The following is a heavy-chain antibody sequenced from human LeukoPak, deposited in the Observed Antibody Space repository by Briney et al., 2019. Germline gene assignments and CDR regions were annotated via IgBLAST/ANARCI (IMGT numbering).Heavy chain of an antibody. CDR3: ARDYGGQGVDP. V-gene: IGHV4-31*03. Sequence: SETLSLTCTVSGGSISSGGYYWSWIRQHPGKGLEWIGYIYYSGSTYYNPSLKSRVTISVDTSKNQLSLKLSSVTAADTAVYYCARDYGGQGVDPWGQGTLVTVSS. D-gene: IGHD3-10*01. J-gene: IGHJ5*02. CDR1: GGSISSGGYY. CDR2: IYYSGST.